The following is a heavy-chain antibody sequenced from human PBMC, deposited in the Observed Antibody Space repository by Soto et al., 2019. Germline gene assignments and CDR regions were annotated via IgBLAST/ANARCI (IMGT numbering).Heavy chain of an antibody. CDR3: ARGVGSSPPRY. V-gene: IGHV4-59*01. Sequence: SETLSLPCPISGGSISVYYCRWVRQPPGHELEWIGYIYASGSPYYNPSLRSRVTISADTSKNQISLKLTSPTAADTAVYYCARGVGSSPPRYWGRGTRVTVS. D-gene: IGHD1-26*01. CDR1: GGSISVYY. CDR2: IYASGSP. J-gene: IGHJ4*02.